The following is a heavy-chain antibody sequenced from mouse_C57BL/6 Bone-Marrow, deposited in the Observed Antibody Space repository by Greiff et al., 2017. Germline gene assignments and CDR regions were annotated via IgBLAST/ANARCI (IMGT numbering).Heavy chain of an antibody. V-gene: IGHV10-1*01. D-gene: IGHD2-5*01. CDR1: GFSFTTYA. CDR2: IRSKSNNYTT. CDR3: AYSKGGPCYAMDY. J-gene: IGHJ4*01. Sequence: EVQLVESGGGLVQPKGSLKLSCAASGFSFTTYAMNWVRQAPGKGLEWVARIRSKSNNYTTYYADSVKDRFTISRDDSESMLYLQMNNLKTEDTAMYYCAYSKGGPCYAMDYWGQGTSVTVSS.